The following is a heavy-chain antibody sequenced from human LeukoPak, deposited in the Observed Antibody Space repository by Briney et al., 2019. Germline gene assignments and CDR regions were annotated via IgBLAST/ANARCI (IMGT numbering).Heavy chain of an antibody. CDR1: GYTFTGYY. V-gene: IGHV1-2*02. J-gene: IGHJ6*03. D-gene: IGHD6-13*01. Sequence: ASVKVSCKAPGYTFTGYYMHWVRQAPGQGLEWMGWINPNSGGTNYAQKFQGRVTMTRDTSISTAYMELSRLRSDDTAVYYCARDLGSPPMSYYYYYYMDVWGKGTTVTVSS. CDR3: ARDLGSPPMSYYYYYYMDV. CDR2: INPNSGGT.